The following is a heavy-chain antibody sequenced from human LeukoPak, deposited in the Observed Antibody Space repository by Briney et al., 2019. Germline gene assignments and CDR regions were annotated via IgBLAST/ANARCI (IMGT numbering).Heavy chain of an antibody. CDR3: ARDEDLYGMDV. CDR2: ISSNSSYI. V-gene: IGHV3-21*01. CDR1: GFTFSSYS. Sequence: GGSLRLSCAASGFTFSSYSMNWVRQAPGKGLEWVSSISSNSSYIYYADSVKGRFTISRDNAKNSLYLQMNSLRAEDTAVYYCARDEDLYGMDVWGKGTTVTVSS. J-gene: IGHJ6*04.